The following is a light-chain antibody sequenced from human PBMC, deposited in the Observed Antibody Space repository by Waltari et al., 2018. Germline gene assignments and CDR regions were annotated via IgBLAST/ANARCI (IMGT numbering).Light chain of an antibody. CDR3: AVWDYRMNGVL. CDR1: DSNIGGNP. CDR2: GND. Sequence: QSVVTQPHSASGTPGQRVTISCSGSDSNIGGNPVNWYQQLPGTAPKILIYGNDRPPSGVPDRFSGSRSGTSASLAISGLRSEDEGDYYCAVWDYRMNGVLFGGGTKLTVL. J-gene: IGLJ2*01. V-gene: IGLV1-44*01.